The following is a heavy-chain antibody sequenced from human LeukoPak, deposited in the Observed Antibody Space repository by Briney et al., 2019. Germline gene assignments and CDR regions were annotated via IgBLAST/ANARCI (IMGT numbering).Heavy chain of an antibody. V-gene: IGHV4-61*08. D-gene: IGHD5-18*01. CDR1: GGSISTGGFH. Sequence: SQTLSLTCTVSGGSISTGGFHWSWIRQPPGKGLEWIGYIYYSGSTNYNPSLKSRVTISVDTSKNQFSLKLSSVTAADTAVYYCARLGYSYGSDYWGQGTLVTVSS. CDR2: IYYSGST. J-gene: IGHJ4*02. CDR3: ARLGYSYGSDY.